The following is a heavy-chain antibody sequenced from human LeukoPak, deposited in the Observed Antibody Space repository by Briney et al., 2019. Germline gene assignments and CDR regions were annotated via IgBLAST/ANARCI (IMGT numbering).Heavy chain of an antibody. V-gene: IGHV3-21*01. CDR1: GFTFSRYS. D-gene: IGHD5-18*01. CDR3: AAQIVDSTMGPNWFDP. Sequence: GGSLRLSCVASGFTFSRYSMNWVRQAPGKGLEWVSSISSSSSYIYYADSMKGRFTISRDNAKNSLYLQMNSLRAEDTAAYYCAAQIVDSTMGPNWFDPWGRGTLVTVSS. J-gene: IGHJ5*02. CDR2: ISSSSSYI.